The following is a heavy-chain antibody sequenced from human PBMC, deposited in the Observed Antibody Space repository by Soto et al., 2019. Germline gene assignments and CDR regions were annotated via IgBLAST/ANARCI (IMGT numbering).Heavy chain of an antibody. J-gene: IGHJ4*02. Sequence: PGGSLRLSCAASGFTFSSYAMHWVRQAPGKGLEWVAVISYDGSNKYYADPVKGRFTISRDNSKNTLYLQMNSLRAEDTAVYYCARDLIKVAVAGIVLWGQGTLVTVSS. CDR2: ISYDGSNK. D-gene: IGHD6-19*01. CDR3: ARDLIKVAVAGIVL. V-gene: IGHV3-30-3*01. CDR1: GFTFSSYA.